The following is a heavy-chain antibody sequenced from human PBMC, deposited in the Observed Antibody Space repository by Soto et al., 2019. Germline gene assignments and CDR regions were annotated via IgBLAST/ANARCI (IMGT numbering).Heavy chain of an antibody. CDR3: AKDTYYHDTSGYYVFDH. J-gene: IGHJ4*02. V-gene: IGHV3-30*04. Sequence: GGSLRLSCAASGFTFSNFVMHWVRQAPGKGLEWVAALSYDGSNKNYADSVKGQFTISRDNSENTLRLQMDGLRADDTAVYYCAKDTYYHDTSGYYVFDHWGQGTLVTVSS. CDR2: LSYDGSNK. D-gene: IGHD3-22*01. CDR1: GFTFSNFV.